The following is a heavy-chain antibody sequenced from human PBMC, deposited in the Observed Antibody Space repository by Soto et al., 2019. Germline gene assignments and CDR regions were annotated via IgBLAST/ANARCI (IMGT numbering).Heavy chain of an antibody. CDR1: GGSISSYY. Sequence: SETLSLTCTVSGGSISSYYWSWIRQPPGKGLEWIGYIYYSGSTNYNPSLKSRVTISVDTSKNQFSLKLSSVTAADTAVYYCARTTIFGVATTGYYYYMDVWCTGTTVTVSS. CDR3: ARTTIFGVATTGYYYYMDV. CDR2: IYYSGST. V-gene: IGHV4-59*01. J-gene: IGHJ6*03. D-gene: IGHD3-3*01.